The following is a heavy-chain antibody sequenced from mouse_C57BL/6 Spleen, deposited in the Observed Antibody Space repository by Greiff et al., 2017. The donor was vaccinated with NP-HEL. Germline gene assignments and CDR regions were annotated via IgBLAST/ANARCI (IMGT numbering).Heavy chain of an antibody. V-gene: IGHV1-82*01. CDR1: GYAFSSSW. J-gene: IGHJ4*01. Sequence: QVQLKESGPELVKPGASVKISCKASGYAFSSSWMNWVKQRPGKGLEWIGRIYPGDGDTNYNGKFKGKATLTADKSSSTAYMQLSSLTSEDSAVYFCARRAMDYWGQGTSVTVSS. CDR2: IYPGDGDT. CDR3: ARRAMDY.